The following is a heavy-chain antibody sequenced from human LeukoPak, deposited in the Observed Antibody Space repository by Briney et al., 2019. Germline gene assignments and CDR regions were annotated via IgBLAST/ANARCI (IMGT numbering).Heavy chain of an antibody. CDR2: IKSKTYGGTT. CDR1: GFTFTNAW. J-gene: IGHJ4*02. D-gene: IGHD1-1*01. CDR3: ATSGQHWDVFDY. Sequence: GGSLRLSCAASGFTFTNAWMSWVRQAPGKGLEWVGRIKSKTYGGTTDYAAPVKGRFTVSRDDSKNTLYLQMNSLKTEDPAVYYCATSGQHWDVFDYWGQGTLLTVSS. V-gene: IGHV3-15*01.